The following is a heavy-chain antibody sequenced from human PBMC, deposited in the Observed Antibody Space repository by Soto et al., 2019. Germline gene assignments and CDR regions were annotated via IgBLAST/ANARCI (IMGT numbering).Heavy chain of an antibody. CDR3: AKSLNINWKNWFDP. J-gene: IGHJ5*02. CDR2: ISGSDART. Sequence: GGSLRLSCAASGFTFSSAAMNWVRQAPGKGLEWVSIISGSDARTYYADSVKGRFAISRDNSKNTLYLDMNSLRAEDTAVYYCAKSLNINWKNWFDPWGQGTLVTVSS. D-gene: IGHD1-1*01. V-gene: IGHV3-23*01. CDR1: GFTFSSAA.